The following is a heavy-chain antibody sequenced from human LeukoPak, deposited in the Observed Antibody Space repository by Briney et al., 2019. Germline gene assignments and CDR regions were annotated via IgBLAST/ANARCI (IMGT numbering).Heavy chain of an antibody. CDR2: IIPIFGTA. Sequence: ASVKVSCKASGGTFSSYAISWVRQAPGQGLEWMGGIIPIFGTANYAQKFQGRVTITTDESTSTAYMELSSLRSEDTAVYYCARDTEYDFWSGSNWFDPWGLGTLVTVSS. V-gene: IGHV1-69*05. J-gene: IGHJ5*02. D-gene: IGHD3-3*01. CDR3: ARDTEYDFWSGSNWFDP. CDR1: GGTFSSYA.